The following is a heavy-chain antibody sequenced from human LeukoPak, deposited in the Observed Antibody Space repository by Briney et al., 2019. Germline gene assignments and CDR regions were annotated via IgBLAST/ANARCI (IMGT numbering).Heavy chain of an antibody. CDR3: ARMGAYYDSSGYWH. J-gene: IGHJ4*02. V-gene: IGHV3-7*01. D-gene: IGHD3-22*01. CDR2: IKQDGGEI. CDR1: GFTFSSYW. Sequence: PGGSLRLSCVASGFTFSSYWMSWVRQAPGKGLEWVANIKQDGGEIYYVDSVKGRFTISRDNAKNSLYLQMNSLRAEDTAVYYCARMGAYYDSSGYWHWGQGTLVTVSS.